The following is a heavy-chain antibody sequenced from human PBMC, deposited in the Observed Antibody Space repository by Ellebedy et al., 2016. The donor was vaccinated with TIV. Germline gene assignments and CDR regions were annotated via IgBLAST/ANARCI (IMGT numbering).Heavy chain of an antibody. Sequence: PGGSLRLSCVVSGFTFSSHSMTWVRQAPRKGLEWVAVISGSGFSEYYAYYADSVKGRFTISRDNSKNTLFLQVNSLRAEDTAVYYCMFKGLSARLYWGQGTLVTVSS. CDR1: GFTFSSHS. CDR2: ISGSGFSEYYA. D-gene: IGHD6-6*01. J-gene: IGHJ1*01. CDR3: MFKGLSARLY. V-gene: IGHV3-23*01.